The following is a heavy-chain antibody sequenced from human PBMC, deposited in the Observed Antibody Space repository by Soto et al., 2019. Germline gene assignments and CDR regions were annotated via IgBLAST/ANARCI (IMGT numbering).Heavy chain of an antibody. J-gene: IGHJ3*02. CDR1: GYSFSSYW. CDR3: ARDQWEQISFDI. Sequence: PGGSLKISCKASGYSFSSYWIGWVRQMPGKGLEWMGIIYPGDSDVRYSPSYQGQVTISADKSTSTAYLPWSSLKAPDTAMYYCARDQWEQISFDIWGQGTMVTVSS. CDR2: IYPGDSDV. D-gene: IGHD1-26*01. V-gene: IGHV5-51*01.